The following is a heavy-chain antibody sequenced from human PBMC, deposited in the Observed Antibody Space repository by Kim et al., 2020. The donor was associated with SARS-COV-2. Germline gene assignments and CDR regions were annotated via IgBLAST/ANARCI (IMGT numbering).Heavy chain of an antibody. CDR1: GFIFISYA. J-gene: IGHJ5*02. V-gene: IGHV3-23*03. D-gene: IGHD6-13*01. CDR3: AKGYTSSSWPYNWFDP. Sequence: GSLRLSCAASGFIFISYAMSCFCQVPGKGLDWASCIYSLGSSTYYADPLKGRFTISRDNSKNTLYLQMTSLRAEDTAVYYCAKGYTSSSWPYNWFDPWGQGTLVTVSS. CDR2: IYSLGSST.